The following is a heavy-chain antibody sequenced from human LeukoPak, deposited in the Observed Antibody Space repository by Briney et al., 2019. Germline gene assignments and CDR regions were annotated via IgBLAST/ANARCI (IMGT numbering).Heavy chain of an antibody. V-gene: IGHV3-33*01. CDR3: AREGYSYGYGYYYYYGMDV. CDR1: GFTFSSYG. Sequence: PGRSLRLSRAASGFTFSSYGMHWVRQAPGKGLEWVAVIWYDGSNKYYADSVKGRFTISRDNSKNTLYLQMNSLRAEDTAVYYCAREGYSYGYGYYYYYGMDVWGQGTTVTVSS. CDR2: IWYDGSNK. J-gene: IGHJ6*02. D-gene: IGHD5-18*01.